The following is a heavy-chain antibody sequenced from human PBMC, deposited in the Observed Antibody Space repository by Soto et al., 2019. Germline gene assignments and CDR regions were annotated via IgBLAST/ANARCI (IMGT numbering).Heavy chain of an antibody. CDR3: ARDRGPSSGYYPYWFDP. V-gene: IGHV1-69*12. J-gene: IGHJ5*02. Sequence: QVQLVKSGAEVKKPGSSVKVSWKASGGTFCSYAITWVRQAPGQGLEWMGGIIPIFGTANYAQKFQARVTITADESTSTAYMELSSLRSEDTAVYYCARDRGPSSGYYPYWFDPWGQGTLVTVSS. D-gene: IGHD3-22*01. CDR2: IIPIFGTA. CDR1: GGTFCSYA.